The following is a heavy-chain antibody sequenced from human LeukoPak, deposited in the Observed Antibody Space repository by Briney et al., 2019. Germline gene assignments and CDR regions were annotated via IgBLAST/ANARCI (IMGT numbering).Heavy chain of an antibody. CDR3: ARGPDIVVVVAATDAFDI. D-gene: IGHD2-15*01. V-gene: IGHV4-34*01. Sequence: PSETLSLTCAVYGGSFSGYYWSWIRQPPGKGLEWIGEINHSGSTNYNPSLKSRVTISVDTSKNQFSLKLSSVTAADTAVYYCARGPDIVVVVAATDAFDIWGQGTMVTVSS. CDR2: INHSGST. CDR1: GGSFSGYY. J-gene: IGHJ3*02.